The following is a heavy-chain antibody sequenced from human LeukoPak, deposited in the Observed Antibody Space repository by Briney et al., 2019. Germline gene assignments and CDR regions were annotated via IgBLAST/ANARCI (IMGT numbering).Heavy chain of an antibody. D-gene: IGHD3-10*01. Sequence: GGSLRLSCSASGFTFSSHSLNWVRQAPGKGLEWVSSISGSSYYIYYADSVKGRFTISRDNSKNTLYLQMNSLRAEDTAVYYCAKVMVRGAMDVWGQGTTVTVSS. V-gene: IGHV3-21*04. CDR1: GFTFSSHS. J-gene: IGHJ6*02. CDR2: ISGSSYYI. CDR3: AKVMVRGAMDV.